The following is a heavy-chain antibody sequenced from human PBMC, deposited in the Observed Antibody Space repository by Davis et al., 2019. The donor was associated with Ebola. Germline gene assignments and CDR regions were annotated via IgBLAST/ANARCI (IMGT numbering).Heavy chain of an antibody. CDR1: GGSISSGGYS. J-gene: IGHJ3*02. V-gene: IGHV4-30-4*07. CDR2: IYYSGST. Sequence: SETLSLTCAVSGGSISSGGYSWSWIRQPPGKGLEWIGYIYYSGSTYYNPSLKSRVTISVDTPKNQFSLKLSSLTAADTAVYYCARDSDAFDIWGQGTMVTVSS. CDR3: ARDSDAFDI.